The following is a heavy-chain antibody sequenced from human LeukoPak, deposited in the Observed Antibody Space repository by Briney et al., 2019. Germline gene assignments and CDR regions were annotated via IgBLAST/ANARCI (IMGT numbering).Heavy chain of an antibody. CDR2: INGDGSST. Sequence: PGGSLRLSCAASGITFSGHWMHWVRQTPGKGLVWVSRINGDGSSTAYADSVKGRSTISRDNAKNTVYLQMNSLRVDDTAVYYCAREELEPSTHPFDPWGQGTLVTVSS. D-gene: IGHD1-7*01. V-gene: IGHV3-74*03. CDR3: AREELEPSTHPFDP. CDR1: GITFSGHW. J-gene: IGHJ5*02.